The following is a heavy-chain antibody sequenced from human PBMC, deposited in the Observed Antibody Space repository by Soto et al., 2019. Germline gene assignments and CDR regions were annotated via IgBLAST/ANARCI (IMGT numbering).Heavy chain of an antibody. V-gene: IGHV1-69*18. D-gene: IGHD4-4*01. CDR1: GGTFSSYA. CDR2: IIPFIGTA. J-gene: IGHJ6*02. CDR3: ARVVMTTVPASYYYGMDV. Sequence: QVQLVQSGAEVKKTGSSVTVSCKASGGTFSSYAISWVRQAPGQGLEWMGRIIPFIGTANYAQKLQGRVTTTVDESTSTAYRALTSLGAEDTAVYYCARVVMTTVPASYYYGMDVWGQGTMVTVSS.